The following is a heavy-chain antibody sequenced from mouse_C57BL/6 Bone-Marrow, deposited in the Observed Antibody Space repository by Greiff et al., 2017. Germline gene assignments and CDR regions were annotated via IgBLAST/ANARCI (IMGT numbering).Heavy chain of an antibody. CDR1: GFTFSSYG. J-gene: IGHJ1*03. CDR2: ISSGGSYT. CDR3: ARHGGNYKRANWYFDV. D-gene: IGHD2-1*01. Sequence: EVQVVESGGDLVKPGGSLKLSCAASGFTFSSYGMSWVRQTPDKRLEWVATISSGGSYTYYPDSVKGRFTISRDNANNTLYLQMSSLTSEDTAMYYCARHGGNYKRANWYFDVWGTGTTVTVSA. V-gene: IGHV5-6*01.